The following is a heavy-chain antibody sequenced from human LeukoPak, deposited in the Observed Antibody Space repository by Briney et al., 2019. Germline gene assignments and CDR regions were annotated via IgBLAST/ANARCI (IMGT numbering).Heavy chain of an antibody. J-gene: IGHJ4*02. CDR1: GGSISSGGYS. D-gene: IGHD3-22*01. CDR3: ARAYDSSGYYYE. V-gene: IGHV4-30-2*01. CDR2: IYHSGST. Sequence: KSSQTLSLTCAVSGGSISSGGYSWSWIRQPPGKGLEWIGYIYHSGSTYYNPSLKSRVTISVDRSKNQFSLKLSSVTAADTAVYYCARAYDSSGYYYEWGQGILVTVSS.